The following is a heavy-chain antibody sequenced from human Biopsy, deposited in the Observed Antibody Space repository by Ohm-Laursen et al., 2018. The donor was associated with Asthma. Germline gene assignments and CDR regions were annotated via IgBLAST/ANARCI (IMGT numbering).Heavy chain of an antibody. J-gene: IGHJ6*02. CDR3: ARCQVGYSSGWSLLLKKIYYSGMDV. V-gene: IGHV1-69*01. CDR2: IMTVFGTT. D-gene: IGHD6-19*01. Sequence: SSVKVSCKAPGGTFSNFAISWVRQAPGQGLEWLGGIMTVFGTTNYAQKFQGRVTITADESTSTAYMDVTSLRSGDTAIYYCARCQVGYSSGWSLLLKKIYYSGMDVWGQGTAVTVSS. CDR1: GGTFSNFA.